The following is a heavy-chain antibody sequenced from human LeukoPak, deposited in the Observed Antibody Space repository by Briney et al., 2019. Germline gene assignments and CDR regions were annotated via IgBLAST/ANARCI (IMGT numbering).Heavy chain of an antibody. CDR2: INHSVST. CDR3: ARGGFYCGGDCYVDY. D-gene: IGHD2-21*02. CDR1: GGSFSPYY. Sequence: PSETLSLTCAVYGGSFSPYYWSWIRQPPGKGLEWIGEINHSVSTNYNPSLKSRVTISVDTSKNQFSLGLSSVTAADTAVYYCARGGFYCGGDCYVDYWGQGTLVTVSS. J-gene: IGHJ4*02. V-gene: IGHV4-34*01.